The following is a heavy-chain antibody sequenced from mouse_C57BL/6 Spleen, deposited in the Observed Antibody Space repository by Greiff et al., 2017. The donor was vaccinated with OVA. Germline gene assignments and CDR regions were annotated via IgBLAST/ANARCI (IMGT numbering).Heavy chain of an antibody. CDR3: ARIAYYGSSYNAMDY. Sequence: DVMLVESGGGLVKPGGSLKLSCAASGFTFSSYAMSWVRQTPEKRLEWVATISDGGSYTYYPDNVKGRFTISRDNAKNNLYLQMSHLKSEDTAMYYCARIAYYGSSYNAMDYWGQGASVTVSS. CDR1: GFTFSSYA. CDR2: ISDGGSYT. D-gene: IGHD1-1*01. J-gene: IGHJ4*01. V-gene: IGHV5-4*03.